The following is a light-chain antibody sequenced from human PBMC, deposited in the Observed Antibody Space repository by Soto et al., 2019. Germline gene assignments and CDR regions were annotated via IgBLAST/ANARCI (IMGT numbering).Light chain of an antibody. CDR1: QGLNRN. CDR3: QQSFGNFTLT. Sequence: ETVLTQSPATLSVSPGETATLSCTTSQGLNRNLAWYQQKLGQAPRVLIYGASTRAAGIPARFSGSGSGTQFILTISSLQSEDFAVYYCQQSFGNFTLTFGQGTKVEIK. J-gene: IGKJ1*01. CDR2: GAS. V-gene: IGKV3-15*01.